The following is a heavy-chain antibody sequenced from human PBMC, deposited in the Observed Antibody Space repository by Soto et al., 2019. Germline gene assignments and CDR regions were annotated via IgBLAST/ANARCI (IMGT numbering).Heavy chain of an antibody. CDR2: INPSGGST. D-gene: IGHD3-22*01. Sequence: ASVKVSCKASGYTFTSYYMHWVRQAPGQGLEWMGIINPSGGSTSYAQKFQGRVTMTRDTSTSTVYMELSSLRSEDTAVYYCARDHTTNYYDSSGYYPLGYWGQGTLVTVSS. V-gene: IGHV1-46*01. J-gene: IGHJ4*02. CDR3: ARDHTTNYYDSSGYYPLGY. CDR1: GYTFTSYY.